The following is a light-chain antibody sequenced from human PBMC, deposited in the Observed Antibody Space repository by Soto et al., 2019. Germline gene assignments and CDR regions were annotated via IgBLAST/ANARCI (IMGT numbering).Light chain of an antibody. CDR1: SSKIGSNY. CDR2: RNN. CDR3: AAWDDSLSGWV. V-gene: IGLV1-47*01. Sequence: QSVLTQPPSASGTPVQRVTISCSGSSSKIGSNYVYWYQQLPGTAPKLLIYRNNQRPSGVPDRFSGSKSGYSASLAISGLRSEDEADYYCAAWDDSLSGWVFGGGTKLTVL. J-gene: IGLJ3*02.